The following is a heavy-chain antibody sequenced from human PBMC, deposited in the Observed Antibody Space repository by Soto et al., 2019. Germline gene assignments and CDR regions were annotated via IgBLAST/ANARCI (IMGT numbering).Heavy chain of an antibody. CDR1: GGSISSYY. CDR2: IYYSGST. D-gene: IGHD6-13*01. J-gene: IGHJ6*03. CDR3: ARRGEQLVPSTGPYYYYYMDV. V-gene: IGHV4-59*08. Sequence: QVQLQESGPGLVKPSETLSLTCTVSGGSISSYYWSWIRQPPGKGLEWIGYIYYSGSTNYNPSLKSRVTISVDTSKNQCSLKLSSVTAADTAVYYCARRGEQLVPSTGPYYYYYMDVWGKGTTVTVSS.